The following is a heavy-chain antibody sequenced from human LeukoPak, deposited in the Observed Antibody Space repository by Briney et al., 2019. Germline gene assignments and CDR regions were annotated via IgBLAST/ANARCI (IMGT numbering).Heavy chain of an antibody. V-gene: IGHV3-23*01. J-gene: IGHJ4*02. CDR1: GFTFSSYA. D-gene: IGHD3-22*01. Sequence: PGGSLRLSCAASGFTFSSYAMSWVRQAPGKGLEWVSAISGSGGSTYYADSVKGRFTISRDNSRNTLYLQMNSLRAEDTTVYYCAKDLEHYDSSGYYRYWGQGTLVTVSS. CDR3: AKDLEHYDSSGYYRY. CDR2: ISGSGGST.